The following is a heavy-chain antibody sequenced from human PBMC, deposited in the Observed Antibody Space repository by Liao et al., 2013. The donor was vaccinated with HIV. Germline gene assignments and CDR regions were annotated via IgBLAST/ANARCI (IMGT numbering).Heavy chain of an antibody. D-gene: IGHD3-3*01. V-gene: IGHV4-61*02. CDR3: ARASPSRGLTLGVRRPTRPFDY. Sequence: QVRLQESGPGLVKPSQTLSLTCTVSGDLIRRDNYYWTWIRQPAGKGLEWIGRINTSGRTNYNPSLKSRVTISVDTSKNQFSLKLSSVTAADTAVYYCARASPSRGLTLGVRRPTRPFDYWAREPWSPS. J-gene: IGHJ4*02. CDR2: INTSGRT. CDR1: GDLIRRDNYY.